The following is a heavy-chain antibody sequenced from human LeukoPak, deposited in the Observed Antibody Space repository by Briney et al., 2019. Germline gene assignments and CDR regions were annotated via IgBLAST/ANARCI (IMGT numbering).Heavy chain of an antibody. CDR2: ISAYNGNT. Sequence: VASVTVSCKASGYTFTSYGISWVRQAPGQGLEWMGWISAYNGNTNYAQKLQGRVTMTTDTSTSTAYMELRSLRSDDTAVYYCARAHGGYNWNFLGFQHWGQGTLVTVSS. J-gene: IGHJ1*01. D-gene: IGHD1-7*01. CDR1: GYTFTSYG. V-gene: IGHV1-18*01. CDR3: ARAHGGYNWNFLGFQH.